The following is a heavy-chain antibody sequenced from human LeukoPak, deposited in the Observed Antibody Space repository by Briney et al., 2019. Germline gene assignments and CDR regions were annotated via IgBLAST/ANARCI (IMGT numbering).Heavy chain of an antibody. CDR1: GFIFRNYA. CDR2: ISSDESRK. V-gene: IGHV3-30-3*02. J-gene: IGHJ4*02. D-gene: IGHD6-13*01. Sequence: TGGSLRLSCAASGFIFRNYAMSWVRQAPGKGLEWVAFISSDESRKHYTGSVKDRFTISRDNSKNTLYLQMNSLRAEDTAVYYCAKWRRDPGIAAAGKSEWGQGTLVTVSS. CDR3: AKWRRDPGIAAAGKSE.